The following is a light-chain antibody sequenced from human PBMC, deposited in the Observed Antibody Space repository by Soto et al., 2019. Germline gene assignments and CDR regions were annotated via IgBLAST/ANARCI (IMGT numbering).Light chain of an antibody. V-gene: IGKV1-39*01. CDR3: QQAYSTPRLT. CDR2: DTS. J-gene: IGKJ5*01. CDR1: QSISSY. Sequence: TQSAGTLSLSPGERATITCRASQSISSYLNWYQQRPGRAPKLLLFDTSKLQSGVPSRFSGSGSGTDFTLTISSLLPEDFATYHCQQAYSTPRLTFGQGTRLEIK.